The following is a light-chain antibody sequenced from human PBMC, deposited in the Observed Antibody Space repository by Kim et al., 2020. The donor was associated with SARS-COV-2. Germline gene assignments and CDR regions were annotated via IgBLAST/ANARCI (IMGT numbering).Light chain of an antibody. Sequence: SSELTQDPDVSVALGQTVRITCQGDSLRSYYASWYQQKPGQAPVLVIYGKNNRPSGIPDRFSGSSSGNTASLTITGAQAEDEADYYCNSRDSSGNHLEFG. CDR3: NSRDSSGNHLE. CDR1: SLRSYY. J-gene: IGLJ2*01. V-gene: IGLV3-19*01. CDR2: GKN.